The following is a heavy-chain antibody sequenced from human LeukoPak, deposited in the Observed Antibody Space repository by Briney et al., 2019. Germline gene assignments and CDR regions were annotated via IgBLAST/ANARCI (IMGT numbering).Heavy chain of an antibody. J-gene: IGHJ4*02. CDR1: GGSFSGYY. Sequence: PSETLSLTCAVYGGSFSGYYLTWIRQPPGKGLEWLGEIHPSGRTNYSPSLESRVTISLDTSKNQFSLKLSSVTAADTAVYYCARGGDSSGYYSFDYWGQGTLVTVSS. CDR3: ARGGDSSGYYSFDY. V-gene: IGHV4-34*01. D-gene: IGHD3-22*01. CDR2: IHPSGRT.